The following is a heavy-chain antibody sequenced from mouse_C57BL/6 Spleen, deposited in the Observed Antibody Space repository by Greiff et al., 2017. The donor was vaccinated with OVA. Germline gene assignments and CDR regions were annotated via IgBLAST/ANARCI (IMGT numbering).Heavy chain of an antibody. CDR3: VRVPDSNDGYFDV. CDR1: GFTFNTYA. CDR2: IRSKSSNYAT. J-gene: IGHJ1*03. V-gene: IGHV10-3*01. Sequence: EVQLVESGGGLVQPKGSLKLSCAASGFTFNTYAMHWVRQAPGKGLEWVARIRSKSSNYATYYAVSVKDRFTIYRDYLKSMLYLQMNNLEAEDTAMYYCVRVPDSNDGYFDVWGTGTTVTVSS. D-gene: IGHD2-12*01.